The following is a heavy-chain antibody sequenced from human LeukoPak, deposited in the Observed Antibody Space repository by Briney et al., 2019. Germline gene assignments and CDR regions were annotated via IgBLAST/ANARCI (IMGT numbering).Heavy chain of an antibody. V-gene: IGHV3-33*01. CDR1: GFTFSSYG. Sequence: PGGSLRLSCAASGFTFSSYGMHWVRQAPGKGLEWVAVIWYDGSNKYYADSVKGRFTISRDNSKNTLYLQMNSLRAEDTAVYYCARGGYGDVHDDLDYWGQGTLVTVSS. CDR2: IWYDGSNK. CDR3: ARGGYGDVHDDLDY. D-gene: IGHD4-17*01. J-gene: IGHJ4*02.